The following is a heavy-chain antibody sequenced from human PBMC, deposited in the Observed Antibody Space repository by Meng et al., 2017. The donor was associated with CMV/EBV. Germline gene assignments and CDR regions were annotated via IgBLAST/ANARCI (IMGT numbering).Heavy chain of an antibody. V-gene: IGHV1-2*02. J-gene: IGHJ6*02. CDR2: INPNSGGT. CDR1: GYTFTGYY. CDR3: AREGVGYCSSTSCYNGMDV. D-gene: IGHD2-2*02. Sequence: ASVKVSCKASGYTFTGYYMHWVRQAPGQGLEWMGWINPNSGGTNYAQKFQGRVTMTRDTSISTVYMELSRLRSDDTAVYYCAREGVGYCSSTSCYNGMDVWGQGTTVTVSS.